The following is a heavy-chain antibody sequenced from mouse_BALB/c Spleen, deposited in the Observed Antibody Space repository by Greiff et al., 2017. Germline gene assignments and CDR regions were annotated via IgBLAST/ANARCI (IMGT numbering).Heavy chain of an antibody. D-gene: IGHD2-10*01. J-gene: IGHJ4*01. V-gene: IGHV2-2*02. CDR2: IWSGGST. CDR3: ARNGAYYGNYYAMDY. Sequence: VKLMESGPGLVQPSQSLSITCTVSGFSLTSYGVHWVRQSPGKGLEWLGVIWSGGSTDYNAAFISRLSISKDNSKSQVFFKMNSLQANDTAIYYCARNGAYYGNYYAMDYWGQGTSVTVSS. CDR1: GFSLTSYG.